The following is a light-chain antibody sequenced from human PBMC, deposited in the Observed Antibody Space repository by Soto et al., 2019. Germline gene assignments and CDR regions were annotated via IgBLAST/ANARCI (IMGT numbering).Light chain of an antibody. J-gene: IGLJ1*01. Sequence: QSALTQPASVSGSPGQSITMSCTGTSSDVGGYNYVSWYQQHPGNAPKLMIYEVSNRPSGVSNRFSGSKSGNTASLTISALQAEDEADYYCSSYTSSSTLYVFGTGTKVTVL. CDR1: SSDVGGYNY. CDR3: SSYTSSSTLYV. V-gene: IGLV2-14*01. CDR2: EVS.